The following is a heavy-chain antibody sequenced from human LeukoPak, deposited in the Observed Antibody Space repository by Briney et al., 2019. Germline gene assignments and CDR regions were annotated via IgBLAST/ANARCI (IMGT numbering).Heavy chain of an antibody. Sequence: ASVKVSCKASGYTFTNYGISWVRQAPGQGLEWMGWISTYNVNTKSAQKFQGRVTMTTDTSTSTAYMELRSLRSDDTAVFYCARASIMITFGGVIVMSYFDYWGQGTLVTVSS. D-gene: IGHD3-16*02. J-gene: IGHJ4*02. CDR2: ISTYNVNT. CDR3: ARASIMITFGGVIVMSYFDY. CDR1: GYTFTNYG. V-gene: IGHV1-18*01.